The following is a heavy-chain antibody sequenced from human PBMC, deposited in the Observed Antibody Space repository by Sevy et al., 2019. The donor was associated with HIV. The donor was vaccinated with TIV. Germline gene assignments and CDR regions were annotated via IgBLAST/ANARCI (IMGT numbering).Heavy chain of an antibody. D-gene: IGHD3-3*01. CDR1: GFTFSDYY. J-gene: IGHJ3*02. CDR3: ASHYDFWSGNSDAFDI. CDR2: ISSSGSTI. Sequence: GGSLRLSCAASGFTFSDYYMSWIRQAPGKGLEWVSYISSSGSTIYYADSVKGRFTISRDNAKNSLYLQMNSLRAEDTAVDYCASHYDFWSGNSDAFDIWGQGTMVTVSS. V-gene: IGHV3-11*01.